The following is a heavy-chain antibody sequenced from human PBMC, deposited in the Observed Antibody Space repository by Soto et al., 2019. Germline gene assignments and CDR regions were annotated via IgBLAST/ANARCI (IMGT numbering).Heavy chain of an antibody. CDR1: VGSFSGHY. CDR3: ARGFALTEGVDRGAPAKYYLES. J-gene: IGHJ4*02. D-gene: IGHD2-21*01. CDR2: INHSGST. V-gene: IGHV4-34*01. Sequence: PWETLSLTCAFYVGSFSGHYWSCIRQPPGKWLEWIGEINHSGSTNYNPSLKSRVTISVDTSKNQFSLKLTSVIAADTAVYYCARGFALTEGVDRGAPAKYYLESWGRGTLVTVSS.